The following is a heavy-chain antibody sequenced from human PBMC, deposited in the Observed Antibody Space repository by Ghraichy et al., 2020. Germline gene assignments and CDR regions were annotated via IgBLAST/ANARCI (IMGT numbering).Heavy chain of an antibody. D-gene: IGHD2-15*01. CDR2: IWYDGSNK. Sequence: GGSLRLSCAASGFTFSSYGMHWVRQAPGKGLEWVAIIWYDGSNKCYADSVKGRFTISRDNSKNTLYLQMNSLRAEDTAVYYCATAFSACRDYWGQGTLVTVSS. CDR3: ATAFSACRDY. J-gene: IGHJ4*02. CDR1: GFTFSSYG. V-gene: IGHV3-33*01.